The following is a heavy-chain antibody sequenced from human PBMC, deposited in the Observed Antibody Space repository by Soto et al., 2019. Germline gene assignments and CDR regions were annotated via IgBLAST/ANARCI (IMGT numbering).Heavy chain of an antibody. D-gene: IGHD3-10*01. CDR2: ISSSAITT. V-gene: IGHV3-23*01. J-gene: IGHJ5*02. CDR1: GFTFSHYA. Sequence: EVQLLESGGGLVQPGGSLRLSCAASGFTFSHYAMTWVRQAPGKGLEWVSTISSSAITTYYADYVKGHFTIARDNSQNTLYLQMNNLRVGDTAVYYCAKGFGKIDDPWGQGTLVTVSS. CDR3: AKGFGKIDDP.